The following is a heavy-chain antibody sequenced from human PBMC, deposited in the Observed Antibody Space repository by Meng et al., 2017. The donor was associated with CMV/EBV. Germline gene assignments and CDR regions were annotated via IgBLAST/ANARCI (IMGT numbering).Heavy chain of an antibody. V-gene: IGHV4-38-2*02. CDR3: ARGSRGFDP. J-gene: IGHJ5*02. CDR1: GYSISSGYY. Sequence: GSLRLSCTVSGYSISSGYYWGWIRQPPGKGLEWIGSIYHSGSTYYNPSLKSRVTISVDTSKNQFSLKLSSVTAADTAVYYCARGSRGFDPWGQGTLVTVSS. CDR2: IYHSGST.